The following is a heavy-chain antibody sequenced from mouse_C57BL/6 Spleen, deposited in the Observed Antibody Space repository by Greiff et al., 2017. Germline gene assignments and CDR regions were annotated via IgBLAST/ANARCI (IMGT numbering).Heavy chain of an antibody. Sequence: VQLQQSGPELVKPGASVKISCKASGYTFTDYYMNWVKQSHGKSLEWIGDINPNNGGTSYNQKFKGKATLTVDKSSSTAYMELRSLTSEDSAVYYCAREGEPAWFAYWGQGTLVTVSA. CDR2: INPNNGGT. V-gene: IGHV1-26*01. CDR1: GYTFTDYY. CDR3: AREGEPAWFAY. J-gene: IGHJ3*01.